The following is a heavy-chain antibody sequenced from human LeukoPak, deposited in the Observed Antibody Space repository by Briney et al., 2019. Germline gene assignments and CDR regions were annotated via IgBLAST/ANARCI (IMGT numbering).Heavy chain of an antibody. CDR1: GYTFTGYY. Sequence: ASVKVSCKASGYTFTGYYMHWVRQAPGQGLEWMGWINPNSGGTNYAQKFQGRVTMTRDTSISTTYMELSRLRSDDTAVYYCARLGTRRYCSGGSCYSVAGYYYMDVWGKGTTVTISS. V-gene: IGHV1-2*02. CDR2: INPNSGGT. J-gene: IGHJ6*03. CDR3: ARLGTRRYCSGGSCYSVAGYYYMDV. D-gene: IGHD2-15*01.